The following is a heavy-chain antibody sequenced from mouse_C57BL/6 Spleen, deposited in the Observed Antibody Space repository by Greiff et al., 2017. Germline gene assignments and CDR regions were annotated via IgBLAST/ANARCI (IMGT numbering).Heavy chain of an antibody. Sequence: QVQLQQSGAELMKPGASVKLSCKASGYTFTGYWIEWVKQRPGHGLEWIGEILPGSGSTNYNAKFKGKATFTADTSSNTAYMQLSSLTTEDSAIYYCARRTAQATAWFAYWGQGTLVTVSA. J-gene: IGHJ3*01. CDR1: GYTFTGYW. CDR2: ILPGSGST. CDR3: ARRTAQATAWFAY. D-gene: IGHD3-2*02. V-gene: IGHV1-9*01.